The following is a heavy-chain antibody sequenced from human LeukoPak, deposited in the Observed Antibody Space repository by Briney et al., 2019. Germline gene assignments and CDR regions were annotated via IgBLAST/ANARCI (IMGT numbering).Heavy chain of an antibody. D-gene: IGHD3-22*01. CDR1: GITLSNYG. CDR3: ATRGVVIRVILVGFHTEAYYFDS. CDR2: LSASGGGT. Sequence: GGARRLSCAGSGITLSNYGMAWVRQAPGKGLEWVASLSASGGGTSYADSVRGRFTISRDNAKNTLYLQMNSLRAEDTAVYFCATRGVVIRVILVGFHTEAYYFDSWGQGVLVTVSS. V-gene: IGHV3-23*01. J-gene: IGHJ4*02.